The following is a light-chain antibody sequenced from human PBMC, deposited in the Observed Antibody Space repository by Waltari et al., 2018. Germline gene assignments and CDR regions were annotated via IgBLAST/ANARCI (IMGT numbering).Light chain of an antibody. CDR3: QQYNNWPPPT. Sequence: EIVMTQSPATLSVSPGERATLSCRASQSVSSNLAWYQQKPGQAPSLPIYGASTRATGIPARLSGSGSGTEFTLTISSMQSEDFAVYYCQQYNNWPPPTFGKGTKVEIK. CDR2: GAS. CDR1: QSVSSN. V-gene: IGKV3-15*01. J-gene: IGKJ1*01.